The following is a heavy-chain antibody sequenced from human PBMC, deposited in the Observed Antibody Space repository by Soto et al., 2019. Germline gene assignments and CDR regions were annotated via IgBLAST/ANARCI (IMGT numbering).Heavy chain of an antibody. J-gene: IGHJ6*02. Sequence: TLSLTCIVSGVSINSGGYYWTWIRQHPGEGLEWIGYIYYSGSTHYNPSLKSRLTISVDTSKNQFSLRLSSVTAADTAVYYCAKSEAYDSSGYLTYYYYSGMDVWGQGTTVTVSS. V-gene: IGHV4-31*03. CDR2: IYYSGST. CDR3: AKSEAYDSSGYLTYYYYSGMDV. CDR1: GVSINSGGYY. D-gene: IGHD3-22*01.